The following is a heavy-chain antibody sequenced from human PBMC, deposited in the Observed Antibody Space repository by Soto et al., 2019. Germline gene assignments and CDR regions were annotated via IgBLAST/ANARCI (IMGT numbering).Heavy chain of an antibody. V-gene: IGHV2-5*02. CDR2: IYWDGDR. CDR3: AKYGDYFSSNWFAP. CDR1: GFSLLTSGVG. D-gene: IGHD4-17*01. J-gene: IGHJ5*02. Sequence: QITLKESGPTLVKPTQTLTLTCTFSGFSLLTSGVGVGWIRQPPGKALEWLALIYWDGDRRYSPSLKSRLTITKDTSKNQVVLTMTNMDPVDTATYYCAKYGDYFSSNWFAPWGQGTLVTVSS.